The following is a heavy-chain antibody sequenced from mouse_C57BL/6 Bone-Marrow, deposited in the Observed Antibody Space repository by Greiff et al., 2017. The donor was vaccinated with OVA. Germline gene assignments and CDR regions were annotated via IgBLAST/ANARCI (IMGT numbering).Heavy chain of an antibody. J-gene: IGHJ4*01. D-gene: IGHD2-5*01. CDR1: GYTFTSYW. V-gene: IGHV1-55*01. CDR2: IYPGSGSP. Sequence: QVQLQQPGAELVKPGASVKMSCKASGYTFTSYWITWVKQRPGQGLEWIGDIYPGSGSPNYNEKFKSKATLTVDTSSSTAYMQLSSLTSEDSAVYYCARSNPRSNYYAMDYWGQGTSVTVSS. CDR3: ARSNPRSNYYAMDY.